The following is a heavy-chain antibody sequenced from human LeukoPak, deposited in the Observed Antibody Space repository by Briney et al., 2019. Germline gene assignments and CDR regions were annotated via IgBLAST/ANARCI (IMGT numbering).Heavy chain of an antibody. V-gene: IGHV4-59*01. Sequence: TSETLSLTCAVYGGSFSSYYWSWIRQPPGKGLEWIGYIYYSGSTNYNPSLKSRVTISVDTSKNQFSLKLSSVTAADTAVYYCARAHMITSYYYYYYMDVWGKGTTVTVSS. D-gene: IGHD3-16*01. CDR3: ARAHMITSYYYYYYMDV. CDR1: GGSFSSYY. J-gene: IGHJ6*03. CDR2: IYYSGST.